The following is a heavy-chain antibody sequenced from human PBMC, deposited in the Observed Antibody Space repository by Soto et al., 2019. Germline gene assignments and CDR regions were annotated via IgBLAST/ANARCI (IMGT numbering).Heavy chain of an antibody. J-gene: IGHJ4*02. Sequence: PGGSLRLSCAASGFIFSNSAIHWVRQASGKGLEWVGRIRSKANNYTTTYTASMKGRFTISRDDSKNTVYLQMNSLRAEDTAVYYCVRGDNWNDEASDYWGQGTLVTVSS. D-gene: IGHD1-1*01. CDR3: VRGDNWNDEASDY. CDR1: GFIFSNSA. V-gene: IGHV3-73*01. CDR2: IRSKANNYTT.